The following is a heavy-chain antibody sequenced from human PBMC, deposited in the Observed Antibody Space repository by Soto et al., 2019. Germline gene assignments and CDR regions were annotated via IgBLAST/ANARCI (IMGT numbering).Heavy chain of an antibody. CDR2: ISYSGST. CDR3: VRGTNCKTTSTCYRYFDF. Sequence: SETLSLTCTVSGGSISTYYWSWIRQPPGKGLEWIAYISYSGSTNSHPALKSRVTISVDTSKNQFSLKLNSVTAADTAIYYFVRGTNCKTTSTCYRYFDFWGRGTLVTVSS. D-gene: IGHD1-1*01. V-gene: IGHV4-59*08. J-gene: IGHJ4*01. CDR1: GGSISTYY.